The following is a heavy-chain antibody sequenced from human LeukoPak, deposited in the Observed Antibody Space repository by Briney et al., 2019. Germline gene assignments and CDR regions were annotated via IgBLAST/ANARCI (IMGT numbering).Heavy chain of an antibody. V-gene: IGHV5-51*01. CDR1: AHSFTTYS. CDR3: ARLADRWFDP. J-gene: IGHJ5*02. CDR2: IYPGDSDI. Sequence: PGESLKISCKGSAHSFTTYSILWVRQMPGKGLEWMGIIYPGDSDIEYSPSFQGQVTISADKSINTAYLQWSSLKASDTAMYYCARLADRWFDPWGQGTLVTVSS.